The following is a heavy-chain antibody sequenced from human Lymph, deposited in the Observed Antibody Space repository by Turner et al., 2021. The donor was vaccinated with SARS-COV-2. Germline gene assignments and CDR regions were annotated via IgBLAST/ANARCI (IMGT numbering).Heavy chain of an antibody. V-gene: IGHV4-59*01. Sequence: QEQLQESGPRLVKPLETLSLTCTVSGGSMNSNYWSWIRQPPVKRLVWIGYIYYRGSTNYNPSLKSRVTISVDTSKNQFSLKLTSVTAADTAIYYCARETVNNWVDPWGQGILVTVSS. CDR1: GGSMNSNY. J-gene: IGHJ5*02. CDR3: ARETVNNWVDP. CDR2: IYYRGST. D-gene: IGHD2-21*02.